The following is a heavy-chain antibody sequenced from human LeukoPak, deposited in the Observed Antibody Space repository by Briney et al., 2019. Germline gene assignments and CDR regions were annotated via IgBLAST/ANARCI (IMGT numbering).Heavy chain of an antibody. CDR2: IYHSGST. V-gene: IGHV4-38-2*01. Sequence: PSETLSLTCALSGYSISSGYYWGWIRQPPGKGLEWIGSIYHSGSTDYNPSLKSRVTISLDTSKNQFSLKLRSVTAADTAVYYCARGSGWYNIDYWGQGTLVTVSS. J-gene: IGHJ4*02. D-gene: IGHD6-19*01. CDR3: ARGSGWYNIDY. CDR1: GYSISSGYY.